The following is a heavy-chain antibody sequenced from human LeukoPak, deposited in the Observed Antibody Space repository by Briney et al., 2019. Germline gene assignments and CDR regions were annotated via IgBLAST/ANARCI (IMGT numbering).Heavy chain of an antibody. J-gene: IGHJ6*02. CDR2: ISGSGGST. CDR3: AKRGHDYGGNYGMDV. CDR1: GFTFSSYS. D-gene: IGHD4-23*01. Sequence: GGSLRLSCAASGFTFSSYSMNWVRQAPGKGLEWVSAISGSGGSTYYADSVKGRFTISRDNSKNTLYLQMNSLRAEDTAVYYCAKRGHDYGGNYGMDVWGQGTTVTVSS. V-gene: IGHV3-23*01.